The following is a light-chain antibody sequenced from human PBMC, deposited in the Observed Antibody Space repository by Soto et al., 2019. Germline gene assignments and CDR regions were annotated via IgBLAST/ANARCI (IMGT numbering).Light chain of an antibody. CDR1: QSISSY. J-gene: IGKJ3*01. CDR2: AAS. Sequence: DIQMTQSPSSLSASVGDRVTITCRASQSISSYLNWYQQKPGKAPKLLIYAASDLQSGVPSRFSGSGSGTDFTPSISSLQPGDFATYYCQQSYRTLLFGPGTKVDIK. V-gene: IGKV1-39*01. CDR3: QQSYRTLL.